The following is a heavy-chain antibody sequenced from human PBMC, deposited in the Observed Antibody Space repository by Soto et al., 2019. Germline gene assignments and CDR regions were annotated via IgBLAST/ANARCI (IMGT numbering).Heavy chain of an antibody. CDR1: GGSISSYY. V-gene: IGHV4-59*01. CDR3: ARTPLYCISTSCYPGGWFDP. J-gene: IGHJ5*02. CDR2: IYYSGST. D-gene: IGHD2-2*01. Sequence: PSETLSLTCTVSGGSISSYYWSWIRQPPGKGLEWIGYIYYSGSTNYNPSLKSRVTISVDTSKNQFSLKLSSVTAADTAVYYCARTPLYCISTSCYPGGWFDPWGQGTLVTVS.